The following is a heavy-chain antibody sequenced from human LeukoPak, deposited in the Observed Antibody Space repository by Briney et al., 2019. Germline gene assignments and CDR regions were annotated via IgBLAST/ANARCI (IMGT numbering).Heavy chain of an antibody. CDR2: IIGSAVNT. CDR3: AKDEGTRDYYYYYYYGMDL. J-gene: IGHJ6*02. CDR1: GLTVSSYG. Sequence: GGSLRLSCGASGLTVSSYGMSWVRQAPGKGLEWVSTIIGSAVNTYYADSVKGRFTISRDNSKNTLYLQMNSLRVEDTAVYYCAKDEGTRDYYYYYYYGMDLWGQGTTVTVSS. V-gene: IGHV3-23*01. D-gene: IGHD3-22*01.